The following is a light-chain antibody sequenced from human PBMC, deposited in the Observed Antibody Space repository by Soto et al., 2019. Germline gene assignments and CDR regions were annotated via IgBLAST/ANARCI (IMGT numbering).Light chain of an antibody. CDR1: GSDVGGYNY. CDR3: SSYTSTYV. V-gene: IGLV2-14*01. CDR2: DVS. J-gene: IGLJ1*01. Sequence: QSALAQPASVSGSPGQSITISCTGTGSDVGGYNYVSWYQQHPGKAPKLMIYDVSNRPSGVSNRFSGSKSGNTASLTISGLQAEDEADYYCSSYTSTYVFGTGTKVTV.